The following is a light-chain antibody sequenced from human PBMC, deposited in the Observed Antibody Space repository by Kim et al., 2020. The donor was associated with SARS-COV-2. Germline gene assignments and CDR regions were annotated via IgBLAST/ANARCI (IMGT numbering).Light chain of an antibody. CDR3: QKYGISPRT. J-gene: IGKJ1*01. Sequence: EIVLTQSPGTLSLSPGERATLSCRASQSVTNNYLAWYQQKPGQAPRLLIYGASSRATGIPDRFSGSGSGTDFTLTISTLEPEDFAVYYCQKYGISPRTFGQGTKVDIK. V-gene: IGKV3-20*01. CDR2: GAS. CDR1: QSVTNNY.